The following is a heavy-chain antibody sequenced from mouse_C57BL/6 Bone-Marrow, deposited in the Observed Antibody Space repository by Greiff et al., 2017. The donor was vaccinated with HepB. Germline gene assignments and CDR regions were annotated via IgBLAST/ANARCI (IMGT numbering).Heavy chain of an antibody. Sequence: VQLKQSGPVLVKPGASVKMSCKASGYTFTDYYMNWVKQSHGKSLEWIGVINPYNGGTSYNQKFKGKATLTVDKSSSTAYMELNSLTSEDSAVYYCARQKTPTNYWGQGTTLTVSS. D-gene: IGHD2-10*01. CDR2: INPYNGGT. CDR1: GYTFTDYY. CDR3: ARQKTPTNY. J-gene: IGHJ2*01. V-gene: IGHV1-19*01.